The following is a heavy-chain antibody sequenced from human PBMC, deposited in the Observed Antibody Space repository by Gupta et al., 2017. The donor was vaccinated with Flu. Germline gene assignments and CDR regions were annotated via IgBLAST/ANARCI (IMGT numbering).Heavy chain of an antibody. CDR2: IIPIFGTA. Sequence: APGQGLEWMGGIIPIFGTANYAQKFQGRVTITADESTSTAYMELSSLRSEDTAVYYCARGGRAAMGARPPDYWGQGTLVTVSS. CDR3: ARGGRAAMGARPPDY. J-gene: IGHJ4*02. D-gene: IGHD5-18*01. V-gene: IGHV1-69*01.